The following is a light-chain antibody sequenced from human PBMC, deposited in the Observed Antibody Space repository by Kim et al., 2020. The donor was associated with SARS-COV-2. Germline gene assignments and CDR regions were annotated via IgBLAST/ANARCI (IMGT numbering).Light chain of an antibody. V-gene: IGKV1-39*01. CDR2: VAS. Sequence: DIQMTQSPSSLSASVGDRVTITCRASQSVSGYLNWYQQKPGKAPELLIYVASSLQSGVPSRFSGSGSGTDFTLTISSLQPEDFATYYCQQSYSTPYTFGQGTKLEI. J-gene: IGKJ2*01. CDR3: QQSYSTPYT. CDR1: QSVSGY.